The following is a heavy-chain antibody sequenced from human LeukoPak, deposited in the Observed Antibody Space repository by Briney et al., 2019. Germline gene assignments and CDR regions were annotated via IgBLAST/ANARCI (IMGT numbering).Heavy chain of an antibody. J-gene: IGHJ4*02. CDR2: IGGSGTTI. Sequence: GGSLRLSCAASGFTFSSYSMNWVRQAPGKGLEWVSHIGGSGTTIYYADSVKGRFTISRDNAKKLLYLQMSNLRAEDTAVYYCAKPINYGDYDFYWGQGTRVTVSS. CDR3: AKPINYGDYDFY. V-gene: IGHV3-48*01. CDR1: GFTFSSYS. D-gene: IGHD4-17*01.